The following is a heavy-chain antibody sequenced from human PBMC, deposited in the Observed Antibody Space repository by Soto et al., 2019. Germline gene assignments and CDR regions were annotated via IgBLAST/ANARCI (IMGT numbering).Heavy chain of an antibody. CDR1: GGSISSSSYY. J-gene: IGHJ4*02. CDR2: IYYSGST. V-gene: IGHV4-39*07. CDR3: ARDAVAGQPY. Sequence: SETLSLTCTVSGGSISSSSYYWGWIRQPPGKGLEWIGSIYYSGSTYYHPSLKSRVTISVDTSKNQFSLKLSSVTAADTAVYYCARDAVAGQPYWGQGTLVTVSS. D-gene: IGHD6-19*01.